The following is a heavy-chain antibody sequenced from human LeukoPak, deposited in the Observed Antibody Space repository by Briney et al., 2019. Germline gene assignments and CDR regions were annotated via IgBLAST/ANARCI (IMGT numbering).Heavy chain of an antibody. V-gene: IGHV1-69*04. Sequence: SVKVSCKASRGTLNSYAISWVRQAPGQGLEWMGRIMPIFAIANYAQKFQGRVTITADKSTSTAYMELSSLRSEDTAVYYCARERSESGTYWGDDAFDFWGQGTMVTVSS. CDR1: RGTLNSYA. J-gene: IGHJ3*01. D-gene: IGHD1-26*01. CDR2: IMPIFAIA. CDR3: ARERSESGTYWGDDAFDF.